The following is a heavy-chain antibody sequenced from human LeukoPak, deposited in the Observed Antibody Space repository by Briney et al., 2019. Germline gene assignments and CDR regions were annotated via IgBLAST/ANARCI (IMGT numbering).Heavy chain of an antibody. CDR1: GFTFSRYG. D-gene: IGHD6-19*01. J-gene: IGHJ4*02. CDR3: AKTGAVAGYLDY. Sequence: PGGSLRLSCAASGFTFSRYGMHWVRQAPGKGLEWVAVISYDGSNKYYADSVKGRFTISRDNSKNTLYLQMNSLRAEDTAVYYCAKTGAVAGYLDYWGQGTLVTVSS. CDR2: ISYDGSNK. V-gene: IGHV3-30*18.